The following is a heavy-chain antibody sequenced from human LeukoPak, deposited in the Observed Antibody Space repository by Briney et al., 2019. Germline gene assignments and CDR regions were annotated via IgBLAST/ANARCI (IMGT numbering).Heavy chain of an antibody. D-gene: IGHD6-6*01. CDR2: IYTSGST. CDR1: GGSISSYY. Sequence: SETLSLTCTVSGGSISSYYWSWIRQPAGKGLEWIGRIYTSGSTNYNPSLKSRVTMSVDTSKNQFSLKLSSVTAADTAVYYCAINGYSSSSYAFDIWGQGTMVTVSS. J-gene: IGHJ3*02. V-gene: IGHV4-4*07. CDR3: AINGYSSSSYAFDI.